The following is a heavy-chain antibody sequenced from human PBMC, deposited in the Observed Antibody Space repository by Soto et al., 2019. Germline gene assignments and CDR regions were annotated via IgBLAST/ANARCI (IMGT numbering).Heavy chain of an antibody. CDR1: GYTFTGYY. Sequence: ASVKVSCKASGYTFTGYYMHWVRQAPGQGLEWMGWINPNSGGTNYAQKFQGGVTMTRDTSISTAYMELSRLRSDDTAVYYCARYYDFWSGFDKPPRDYYYYYYGMDVWGQGTTVTVS. D-gene: IGHD3-3*01. J-gene: IGHJ6*02. V-gene: IGHV1-2*02. CDR2: INPNSGGT. CDR3: ARYYDFWSGFDKPPRDYYYYYYGMDV.